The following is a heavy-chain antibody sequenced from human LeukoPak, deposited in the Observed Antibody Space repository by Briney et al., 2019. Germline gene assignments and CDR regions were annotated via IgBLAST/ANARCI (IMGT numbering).Heavy chain of an antibody. Sequence: GGSLRLSCAASGFTFSSYAMSWVRQAPGKGLEWVSAISGSGGSTYYADSVKSRFTISTDNAKKSLYLQMNNLRAEDTAVYYCARDREDVLFDYWGQGILVTVSS. V-gene: IGHV3-23*01. CDR3: ARDREDVLFDY. CDR1: GFTFSSYA. D-gene: IGHD2-8*01. CDR2: ISGSGGST. J-gene: IGHJ4*02.